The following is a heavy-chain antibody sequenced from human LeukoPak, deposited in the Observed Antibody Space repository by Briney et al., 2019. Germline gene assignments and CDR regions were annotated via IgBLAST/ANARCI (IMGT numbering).Heavy chain of an antibody. Sequence: GGSLRLSCAASGITVSSNYMSWVRQAPGKGLEWVSVIYSGGSTCYADSVKGRFTISRDNSKNTLYLQMNSLRAEDTAVYYCARTSPQWELLVSWGQGTLVTVSS. CDR1: GITVSSNY. J-gene: IGHJ4*02. CDR3: ARTSPQWELLVS. CDR2: IYSGGST. V-gene: IGHV3-53*01. D-gene: IGHD1-26*01.